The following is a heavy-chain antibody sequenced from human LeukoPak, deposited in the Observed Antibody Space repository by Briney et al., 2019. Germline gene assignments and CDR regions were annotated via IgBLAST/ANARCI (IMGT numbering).Heavy chain of an antibody. D-gene: IGHD3-9*01. J-gene: IGHJ3*02. CDR2: ISAYNGNT. CDR1: GYTFTSYG. V-gene: IGHV1-18*01. Sequence: EASVKVSCKASGYTFTSYGISWVRQAPGQGLEWMGWISAYNGNTNYAQKLQGRVTMTTDTSTSTAYMELRSLRSDDTAVYYCARAGGGRYFDWLSLTGGGGPDAFDIWGQGTMVTVSS. CDR3: ARAGGGRYFDWLSLTGGGGPDAFDI.